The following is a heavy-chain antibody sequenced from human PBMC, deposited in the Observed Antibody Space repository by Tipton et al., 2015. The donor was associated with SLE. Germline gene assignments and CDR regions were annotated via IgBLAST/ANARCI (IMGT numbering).Heavy chain of an antibody. D-gene: IGHD4/OR15-4a*01. CDR2: TTHSGKT. J-gene: IGHJ5*02. CDR1: RGSFSGYY. Sequence: TLSLTCAVYRGSFSGYYWSWIRRPPGKGLEWIGETTHSGKTNYNPSLKSRVTISADTSKNQFSLKLTSVTVADTAVYYCTRGGRGDGANPFDPWGQGPLVTVSS. V-gene: IGHV4-34*01. CDR3: TRGGRGDGANPFDP.